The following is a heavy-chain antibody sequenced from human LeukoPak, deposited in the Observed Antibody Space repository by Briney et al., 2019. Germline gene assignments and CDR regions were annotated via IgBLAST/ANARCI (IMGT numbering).Heavy chain of an antibody. Sequence: PGGSLSLSCAASGFSFSSCATSWVRQAPGKGLEWVSAISGSGGSTYYADSVKGRFIISRDNSKNTLYLQMNSLRAEDTAVYYCAKDLFARTMVRGWDYWGQGTLVTVSS. CDR3: AKDLFARTMVRGWDY. D-gene: IGHD3-10*01. CDR1: GFSFSSCA. V-gene: IGHV3-23*01. J-gene: IGHJ4*02. CDR2: ISGSGGST.